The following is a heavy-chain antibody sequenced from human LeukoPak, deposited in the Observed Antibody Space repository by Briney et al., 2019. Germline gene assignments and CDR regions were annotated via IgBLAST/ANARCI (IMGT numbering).Heavy chain of an antibody. Sequence: GESLKISCKGSGYSFTSYCIGWVRQMPGKGLEWMVIIYPGDSDTRYSPSFQGQVTISADKSISTAYLQWSSLKASDTAMYYCARVAQAAAGGAYYYYYYMDVWGKGTAVTVSS. J-gene: IGHJ6*03. CDR2: IYPGDSDT. D-gene: IGHD6-13*01. V-gene: IGHV5-51*01. CDR1: GYSFTSYC. CDR3: ARVAQAAAGGAYYYYYYMDV.